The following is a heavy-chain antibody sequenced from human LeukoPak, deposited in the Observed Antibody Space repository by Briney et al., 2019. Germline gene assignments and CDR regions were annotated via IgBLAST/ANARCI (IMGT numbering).Heavy chain of an antibody. CDR3: AKRKVKWELDY. Sequence: GGSLRLSCAASGFTFSSYAMSWVRQAPGKGLEWVAVISYDGSDKYYADSVKGRFTISRDNSKNTVYPQMNSLRAEDTAVYYCAKRKVKWELDYWGQGTLVTVSS. J-gene: IGHJ4*02. CDR2: ISYDGSDK. CDR1: GFTFSSYA. V-gene: IGHV3-30*18. D-gene: IGHD1-26*01.